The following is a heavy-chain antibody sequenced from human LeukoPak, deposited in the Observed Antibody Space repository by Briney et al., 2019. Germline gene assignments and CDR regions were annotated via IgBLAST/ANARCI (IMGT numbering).Heavy chain of an antibody. J-gene: IGHJ4*02. CDR3: ARHRRYGDPFDY. V-gene: IGHV4-39*01. CDR2: IYYSGST. D-gene: IGHD4-17*01. Sequence: PSETLSLTCTVSGGSISSSSYYWGWIRQPPGKGLEWIGSIYYSGSTYYNPSLKSRVTISVDTSKNQFSLKLSSVTAADTAVYYCARHRRYGDPFDYWGQGTLVTVSS. CDR1: GGSISSSSYY.